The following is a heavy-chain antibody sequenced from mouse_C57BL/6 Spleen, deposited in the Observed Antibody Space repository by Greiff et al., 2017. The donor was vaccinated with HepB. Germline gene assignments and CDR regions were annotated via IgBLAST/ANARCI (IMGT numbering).Heavy chain of an antibody. CDR1: GYTFTDYE. V-gene: IGHV1-15*01. D-gene: IGHD2-5*01. CDR2: IDPETGGT. Sequence: VQLVESGAELVRPGASVTLSCKASGYTFTDYEMHWVKQTPVHGLEWIGAIDPETGGTAYNQKFKGKAILTADKSSSTAYMELRSLTSEDSAVYYCTRYSNHAMDYWGQGTSVTVSS. CDR3: TRYSNHAMDY. J-gene: IGHJ4*01.